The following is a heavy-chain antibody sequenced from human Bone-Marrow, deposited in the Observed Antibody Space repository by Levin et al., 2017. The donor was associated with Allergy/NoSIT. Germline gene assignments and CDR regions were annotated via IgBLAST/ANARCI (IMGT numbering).Heavy chain of an antibody. J-gene: IGHJ4*02. D-gene: IGHD6-13*01. CDR2: IYHSGST. CDR3: ARVRPTISAPGVFDN. Sequence: SETLSLTCAVSGDSISSGGHSWNWVRQPPGKGLEWIGYIYHSGSTFYNPSLKSRVTISVDTSKNQFSLKLTSVTAADTAVYFCARVRPTISAPGVFDNWGQGTLVTVSS. V-gene: IGHV4-30-2*01. CDR1: GDSISSGGHS.